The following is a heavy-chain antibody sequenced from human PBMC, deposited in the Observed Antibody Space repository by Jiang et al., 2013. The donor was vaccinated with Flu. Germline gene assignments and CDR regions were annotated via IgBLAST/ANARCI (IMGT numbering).Heavy chain of an antibody. CDR3: ARLGGSRGWYLGPSDY. J-gene: IGHJ4*02. Sequence: LEWIGSIYYSGSTYYNRPSKSRVTISVDTSKNQFSLKLSSVTAADTAVYYCARLGGSRGWYLGPSDYWGQGTLVTVSS. CDR2: IYYSGST. D-gene: IGHD6-19*01. V-gene: IGHV4-39*01.